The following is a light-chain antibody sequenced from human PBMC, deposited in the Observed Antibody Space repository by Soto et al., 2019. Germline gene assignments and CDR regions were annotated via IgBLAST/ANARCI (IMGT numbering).Light chain of an antibody. V-gene: IGLV2-8*01. CDR3: AAHAGGKTWF. Sequence: QSALTQPPSASGSPGQSLTISCKGSNRDVGAYKYVSWYQQRPGTAPKMIIFEVDKRPSGVPNRFSGSRSGDKASLTVSGLQTEDAGLYYCAAHAGGKTWFFGGGTKLTVL. J-gene: IGLJ2*01. CDR2: EVD. CDR1: NRDVGAYKY.